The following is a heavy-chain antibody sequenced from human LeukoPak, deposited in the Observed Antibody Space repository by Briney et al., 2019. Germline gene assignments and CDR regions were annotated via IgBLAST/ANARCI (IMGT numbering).Heavy chain of an antibody. CDR2: IYYSGST. J-gene: IGHJ4*02. CDR1: GGSISSSSYY. Sequence: TSETLSLTCTVSGGSISSSSYYWGWIRQPPGKGLEWIGSIYYSGSTYYNPSLKSRVTISVDTSKNQFSLKLSSVTAADTAVYYCARSSGCSSTSCLDYWGQGTLVTVSS. CDR3: ARSSGCSSTSCLDY. D-gene: IGHD2-2*01. V-gene: IGHV4-39*07.